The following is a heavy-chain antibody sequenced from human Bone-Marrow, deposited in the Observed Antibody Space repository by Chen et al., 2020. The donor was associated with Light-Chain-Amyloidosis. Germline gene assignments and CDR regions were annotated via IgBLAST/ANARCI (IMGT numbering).Heavy chain of an antibody. Sequence: EVQLVETGGRLIQPGGSLRLSCAASGFTVSSNYMSWVRQAPGKGLEWVAVIYNSGKTYYTDSVQGRFTVSRDNSKNTLYLQMNSLRAEDTAVYYCARDTLYGDRLDHWGQGTLVTVSA. CDR1: GFTVSSNY. V-gene: IGHV3-53*02. CDR3: ARDTLYGDRLDH. CDR2: IYNSGKT. D-gene: IGHD4-17*01. J-gene: IGHJ4*02.